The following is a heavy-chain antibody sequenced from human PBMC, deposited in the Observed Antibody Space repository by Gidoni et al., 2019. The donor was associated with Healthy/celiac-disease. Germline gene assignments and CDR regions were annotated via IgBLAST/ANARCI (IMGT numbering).Heavy chain of an antibody. CDR2: ISSSSSYI. Sequence: EVQLVESGGGLVKPGGSLRLSCAASGFTFSSYSMNWVRQAPGKGLEWVSSISSSSSYIYYADSVKGRFTISRDNAKNSLYLQMNSLRAEDTAVYYCAREALNDFWSGYLFDPWGQGTLVTVSS. CDR3: AREALNDFWSGYLFDP. D-gene: IGHD3-3*01. CDR1: GFTFSSYS. V-gene: IGHV3-21*01. J-gene: IGHJ5*02.